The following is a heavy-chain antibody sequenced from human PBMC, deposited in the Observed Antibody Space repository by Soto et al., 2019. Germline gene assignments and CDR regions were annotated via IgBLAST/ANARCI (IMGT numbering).Heavy chain of an antibody. CDR2: IIPIFGTA. D-gene: IGHD7-27*01. Sequence: ASVKVSCKASGGTFSSYAISWVRQAPGQGLEWMGGIIPIFGTANYAQKFQGRATIIADESTSTAYMELSSLRSEDTAVYYCARVSNHADAFDIWGQGTMVTVSS. J-gene: IGHJ3*02. CDR1: GGTFSSYA. V-gene: IGHV1-69*13. CDR3: ARVSNHADAFDI.